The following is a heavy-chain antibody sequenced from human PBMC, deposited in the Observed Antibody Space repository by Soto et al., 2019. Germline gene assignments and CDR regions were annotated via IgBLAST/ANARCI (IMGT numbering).Heavy chain of an antibody. CDR1: GFSFSSYG. Sequence: QVQLVESGGGVVQPGRSLRLSCAASGFSFSSYGMHWVRQAPGKGLEWVAFIWYDGSDKYYADSVKGRFTISRDNSNNTLYLQMNSLRAEDTAMYYCESLARFDPWGQGTLVTVSS. CDR3: ESLARFDP. J-gene: IGHJ5*02. CDR2: IWYDGSDK. V-gene: IGHV3-33*03. D-gene: IGHD3-3*02.